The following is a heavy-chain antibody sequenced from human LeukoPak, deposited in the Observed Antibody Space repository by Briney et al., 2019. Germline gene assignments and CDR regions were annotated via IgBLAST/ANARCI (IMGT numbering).Heavy chain of an antibody. CDR2: INHSGST. J-gene: IGHJ4*02. Sequence: KASETLSLTCAVYGGSFSGYYWSWIRQPPGKGLGWIWEINHSGSTNYNPSLKSRVTISVDTSKNQFSLKLSSVTAADTAVYYCARGPDIVVVPAAKHFDYWGQGTLVTVSS. CDR1: GGSFSGYY. CDR3: ARGPDIVVVPAAKHFDY. V-gene: IGHV4-34*01. D-gene: IGHD2-2*01.